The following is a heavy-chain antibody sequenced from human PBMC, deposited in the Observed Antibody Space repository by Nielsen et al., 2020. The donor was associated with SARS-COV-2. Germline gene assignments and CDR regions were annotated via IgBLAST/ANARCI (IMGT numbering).Heavy chain of an antibody. V-gene: IGHV4-59*01. J-gene: IGHJ3*02. D-gene: IGHD3-22*01. CDR1: GGSISSYY. Sequence: SETLSLTCPVSGGSISSYYWSWIRQPPGKGLEWIGYIYYSGSTNYNPALKSRVTISVDTSKNQFSLKLSSVTAADTAVYYCARVKRRRITRIVVGIDAFDIWGQGTMVTVSS. CDR2: IYYSGST. CDR3: ARVKRRRITRIVVGIDAFDI.